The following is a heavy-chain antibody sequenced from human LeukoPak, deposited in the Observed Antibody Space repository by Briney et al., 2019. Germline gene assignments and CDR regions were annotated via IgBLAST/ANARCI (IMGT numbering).Heavy chain of an antibody. V-gene: IGHV3-23*01. D-gene: IGHD6-19*01. CDR2: ISGSGGST. Sequence: GGSLRLSCAASGFTFSSYAMSWVRQAPGKGLEWVSAISGSGGSTYYADSVRGRFTISRDNSKNTLYLQMNSLRAEDTAVYYCAKDQGWYSYFDYWGQGTLVTVSS. J-gene: IGHJ4*02. CDR3: AKDQGWYSYFDY. CDR1: GFTFSSYA.